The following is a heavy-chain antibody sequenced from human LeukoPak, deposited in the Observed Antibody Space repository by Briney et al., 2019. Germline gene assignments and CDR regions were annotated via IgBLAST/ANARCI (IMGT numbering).Heavy chain of an antibody. CDR3: ARHQVKVGANAYHYYYMDV. Sequence: GESLKIFFKGSGYSFSSYWIGWVRPMAGKGLEWMGIIYPGDYDTRYSLSFQGQVTISADKSISTAYLQWSSLKASDTAMYYCARHQVKVGANAYHYYYMDVWGKGTTVTISS. J-gene: IGHJ6*03. CDR2: IYPGDYDT. CDR1: GYSFSSYW. V-gene: IGHV5-51*01. D-gene: IGHD1-26*01.